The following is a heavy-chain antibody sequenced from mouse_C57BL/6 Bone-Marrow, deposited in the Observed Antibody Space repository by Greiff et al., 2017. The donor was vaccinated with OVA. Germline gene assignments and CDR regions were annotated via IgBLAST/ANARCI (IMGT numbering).Heavy chain of an antibody. CDR3: ARRDSNPFAY. Sequence: EVHLVESGGGLVKPGGSLKLSCAASGFTFSDYGMHWVRQAPEKGLEWVAYISSGSSTIYYADTVKGRFTISRDNAKNTLFLQMTSLRSEDTAMYYCARRDSNPFAYWGQGTLVTVSA. CDR2: ISSGSSTI. D-gene: IGHD2-5*01. V-gene: IGHV5-17*01. CDR1: GFTFSDYG. J-gene: IGHJ3*01.